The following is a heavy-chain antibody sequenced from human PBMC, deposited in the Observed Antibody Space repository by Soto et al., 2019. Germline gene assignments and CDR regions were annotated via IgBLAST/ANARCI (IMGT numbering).Heavy chain of an antibody. J-gene: IGHJ4*02. D-gene: IGHD5-18*01. CDR1: GGSISSSSYY. V-gene: IGHV4-39*01. Sequence: QLQLQESGPGLVKPSETLSLTCTVSGGSISSSSYYWDWIRQPPGKGLEWIGSIYYGGSTYYNPSLKSRVTISVDTSKSQFFLKLSSVTAADTAVYYCATSPHTAMVTYFDYWGQGTLVTVSS. CDR3: ATSPHTAMVTYFDY. CDR2: IYYGGST.